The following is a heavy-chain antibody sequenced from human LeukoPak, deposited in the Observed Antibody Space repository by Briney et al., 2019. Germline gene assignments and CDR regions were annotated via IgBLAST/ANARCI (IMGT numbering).Heavy chain of an antibody. Sequence: GGSLRLSCAASVFTFSSFSMHWVRQAPGTGLECVAYINNSGNIIYYADSVKGRFAISRDNAKNSVYLQMNSLRDGETAVYYFVRGYFYYMDVWGKGTTVTVSS. CDR1: VFTFSSFS. CDR2: INNSGNII. J-gene: IGHJ6*03. V-gene: IGHV3-48*02. D-gene: IGHD2-21*01. CDR3: VRGYFYYMDV.